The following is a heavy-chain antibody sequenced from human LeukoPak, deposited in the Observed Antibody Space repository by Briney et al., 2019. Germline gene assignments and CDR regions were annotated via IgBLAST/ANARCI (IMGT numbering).Heavy chain of an antibody. CDR3: ARHPGYSSGWWYFDF. J-gene: IGHJ4*02. CDR2: INYSGTI. D-gene: IGHD5-18*01. CDR1: GGSVSSNNHY. V-gene: IGHV4-39*01. Sequence: SETLSLTCTVSGGSVSSNNHYWGWIRQPPGKGLEWLGSINYSGTIFYSPSLNSRVTISVDTSGNQFSLKLTSATAADTAVYYCARHPGYSSGWWYFDFRGQGTLVTVSS.